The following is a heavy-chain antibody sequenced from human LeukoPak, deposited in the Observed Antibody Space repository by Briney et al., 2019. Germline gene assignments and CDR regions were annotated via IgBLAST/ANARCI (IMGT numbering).Heavy chain of an antibody. CDR3: ARHREFWSGYIDY. CDR2: IYHSGNT. D-gene: IGHD3-3*01. CDR1: GGSISSRSYY. V-gene: IGHV4-39*01. Sequence: SETLSLTCTVSGGSISSRSYYWGWIRQSPGKGLEWIGGIYHSGNTYYNPSLKSRVTISVDTSKNQFSLRLSSVTAADTAVYYCARHREFWSGYIDYWGQGTLVTVSS. J-gene: IGHJ4*02.